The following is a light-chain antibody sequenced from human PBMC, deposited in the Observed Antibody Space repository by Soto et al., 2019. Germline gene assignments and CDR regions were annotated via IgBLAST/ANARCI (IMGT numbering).Light chain of an antibody. CDR3: SSFTSSNTLV. CDR1: SSDVGGYNY. Sequence: QSVLTQPASVSGSPGQSITFSCTGTSSDVGGYNYVSWYQQHPGKAPKLMIYDVSIRPSGVSYRFSGSKSGNTASLTISGLQAEDEADYYCSSFTSSNTLVFGGGTKLTVL. CDR2: DVS. V-gene: IGLV2-14*01. J-gene: IGLJ2*01.